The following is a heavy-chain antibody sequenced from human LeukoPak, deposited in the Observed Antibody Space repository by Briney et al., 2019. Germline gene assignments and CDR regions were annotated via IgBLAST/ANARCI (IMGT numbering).Heavy chain of an antibody. J-gene: IGHJ5*02. V-gene: IGHV4-4*07. CDR3: AREGPGIAAAGTGYWFDP. CDR2: IYTSGST. CDR1: GGSISSYY. Sequence: SETLSLTCTVSGGSISSYYWSWIRQPAGKGLEWIGRIYTSGSTNYNPSLKSRVTMSVDTSKNQFSLKLSSVTAADTAVYYCAREGPGIAAAGTGYWFDPWGQGTLVTVSS. D-gene: IGHD6-13*01.